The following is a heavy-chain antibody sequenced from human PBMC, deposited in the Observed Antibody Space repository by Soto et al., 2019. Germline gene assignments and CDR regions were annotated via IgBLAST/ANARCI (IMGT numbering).Heavy chain of an antibody. D-gene: IGHD2-15*01. V-gene: IGHV1-46*01. CDR2: INPNGGST. Sequence: QVQLVQSGAEVKRPGASVKVSCRASGYTFTTYYMHWVRQAPGQGLEWLGIINPNGGSTTYAQKFRCRDTMTRDTSTSTVYLELSSLRSEDTAVYYCARAGYCSGGTCFHGNCDYWGQGTLVTVSA. J-gene: IGHJ4*02. CDR1: GYTFTTYY. CDR3: ARAGYCSGGTCFHGNCDY.